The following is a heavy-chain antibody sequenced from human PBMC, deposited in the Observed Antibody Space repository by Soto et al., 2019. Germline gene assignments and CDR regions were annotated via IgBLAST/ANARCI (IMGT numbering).Heavy chain of an antibody. CDR1: GFTFSSYG. Sequence: QVQLVESGGGVVQPGRSLRLSCAASGFTFSSYGMHWVRQAPGKGLEWVAVIWYDGSNKYYADSVKGRFTISRDNSKNTLYLQMNSLRAEDTAVYYCAGEVSSGWYFDYWGQGTLVTVSS. D-gene: IGHD6-19*01. V-gene: IGHV3-33*01. CDR3: AGEVSSGWYFDY. CDR2: IWYDGSNK. J-gene: IGHJ4*02.